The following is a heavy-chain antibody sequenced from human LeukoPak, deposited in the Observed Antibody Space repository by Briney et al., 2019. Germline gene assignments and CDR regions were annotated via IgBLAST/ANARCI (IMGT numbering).Heavy chain of an antibody. D-gene: IGHD5-12*01. Sequence: PGRSLRLSCAASGFTFSNHGMHWVRQAPGKGPEWVALIWYDGSNKYYGDSVKGRFTISRDNSKNTVYLEMNSLRAEDTGVYYCAREGPFLESHEGYSGYDYDFDYWGQGTLVTVSS. CDR3: AREGPFLESHEGYSGYDYDFDY. CDR2: IWYDGSNK. V-gene: IGHV3-33*01. J-gene: IGHJ4*02. CDR1: GFTFSNHG.